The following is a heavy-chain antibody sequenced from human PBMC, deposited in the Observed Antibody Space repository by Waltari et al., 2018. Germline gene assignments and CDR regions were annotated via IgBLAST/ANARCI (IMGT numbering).Heavy chain of an antibody. CDR2: IIPIFGTA. CDR3: VSYGSGSYGYYYYYGMDV. V-gene: IGHV1-69*08. J-gene: IGHJ6*02. CDR1: GGTFSSYA. D-gene: IGHD3-10*01. Sequence: QIQLVQSGAEVKKPGSSVKVSCKASGGTFSSYAISWVRQAPGQGLEWMGRIIPIFGTANYAQKFQGRVTITADKSTSTAYMELSSLRSEDKAVYYRVSYGSGSYGYYYYYGMDVWGQGTTVTVSS.